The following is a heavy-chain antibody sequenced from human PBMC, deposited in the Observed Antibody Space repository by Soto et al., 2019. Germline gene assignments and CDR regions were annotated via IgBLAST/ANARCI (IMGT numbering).Heavy chain of an antibody. V-gene: IGHV3-33*01. D-gene: IGHD3-9*01. CDR1: GFTFSSYG. CDR3: SRDSFDWLLYDYYYYYGMDV. Sequence: GGSLRLSCAASGFTFSSYGMHWVRQAPGKGLEWVAVIWYDGSNKYYADSVKGRFTISRDNSKNTLYLQMNSLRAEDTAVYYCSRDSFDWLLYDYYYYYGMDVWGQGTTVTVSS. J-gene: IGHJ6*02. CDR2: IWYDGSNK.